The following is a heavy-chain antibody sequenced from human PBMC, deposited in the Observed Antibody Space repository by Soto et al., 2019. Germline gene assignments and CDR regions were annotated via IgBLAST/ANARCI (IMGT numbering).Heavy chain of an antibody. V-gene: IGHV1-18*01. J-gene: IGHJ3*02. CDR3: ARDHGSLDAFHI. CDR2: ISAYSGNT. D-gene: IGHD3-10*01. CDR1: GYTFTNYG. Sequence: QVQLVQSGAEVKKPGASVKVSCKAAGYTFTNYGISWVRQAPGQGLEWMGWISAYSGNTNYAQKLQGRVTMTTDTSTSTDYMELRSLISDDTAVYYCARDHGSLDAFHIWGQGTMVTVSS.